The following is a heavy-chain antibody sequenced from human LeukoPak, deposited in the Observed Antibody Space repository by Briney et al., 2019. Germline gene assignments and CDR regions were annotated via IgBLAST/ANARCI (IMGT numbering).Heavy chain of an antibody. CDR3: ARGSQSLGYCSGGSCRAKIFDY. CDR1: GGSFSGYY. CDR2: INHSGST. D-gene: IGHD2-15*01. J-gene: IGHJ4*02. Sequence: SETLSLTCAVYGGSFSGYYWSWIRQPPGKGREWIGEINHSGSTNSNPSLKSRVTISVDTSKNQFSLKLSSVTAADTAVYYCARGSQSLGYCSGGSCRAKIFDYWGQGTLVTVSS. V-gene: IGHV4-34*01.